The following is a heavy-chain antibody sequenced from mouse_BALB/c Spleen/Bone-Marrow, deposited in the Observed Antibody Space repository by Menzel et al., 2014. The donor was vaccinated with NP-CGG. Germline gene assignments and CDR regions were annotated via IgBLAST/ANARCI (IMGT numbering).Heavy chain of an antibody. CDR1: GFSLXSYG. Sequence: VKLVESGPGLVAPSQSLSITCTVSGFSLXSYGVHWVRQPPGKGLEWLGVIWTGGSTYYNSALMSRLSINKDNSKSQVFLKMNSLQTDDTAMYYSVRDQLGPWFPYWGQGTLVTVSA. CDR2: IWTGGST. V-gene: IGHV2-9*02. D-gene: IGHD4-1*02. J-gene: IGHJ3*01. CDR3: VRDQLGPWFPY.